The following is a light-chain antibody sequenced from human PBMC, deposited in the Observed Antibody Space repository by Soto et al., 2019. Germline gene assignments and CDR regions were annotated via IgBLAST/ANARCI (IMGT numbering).Light chain of an antibody. CDR2: GAS. CDR3: QQCGSSST. V-gene: IGKV3-20*01. CDR1: QTFSNSF. J-gene: IGKJ5*01. Sequence: EIVLTQSPGTLSLSPGERATLSCRASQTFSNSFLSWFQQIPGQAPRLLIYGASMRATGIPDRFSGSGSGTDFTLTISRLEPEDFAVYCCQQCGSSSTFGQGTRLEIK.